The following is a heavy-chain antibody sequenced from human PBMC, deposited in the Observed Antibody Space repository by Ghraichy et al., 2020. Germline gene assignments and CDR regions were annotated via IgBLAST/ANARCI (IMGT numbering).Heavy chain of an antibody. V-gene: IGHV2-5*02. D-gene: IGHD3-9*01. J-gene: IGHJ4*02. Sequence: SCPTLVKPTQTLTLTCTFSGFSLSTSGVAVDWIRQPPRKALEWLALIYWDDDKRYSPSLKSRLTITKDTSKNQVVLTMTNMDPVDTATYYCAHTGTVAAGRYYLDYWGQGTLVTVSS. CDR1: GFSLSTSGVA. CDR2: IYWDDDK. CDR3: AHTGTVAAGRYYLDY.